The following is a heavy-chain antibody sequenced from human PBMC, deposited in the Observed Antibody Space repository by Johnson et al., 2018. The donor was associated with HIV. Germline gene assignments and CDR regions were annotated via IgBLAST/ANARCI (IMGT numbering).Heavy chain of an antibody. D-gene: IGHD1-7*01. CDR3: ARAGQLPEDAFDI. CDR1: GFTVSSNY. CDR2: IYSGGST. V-gene: IGHV3-53*01. Sequence: EVQLVESGGGLIQPGGSLRLSCAASGFTVSSNYMSWVRQAPGKGLEWVSVIYSGGSTYYADSVKGRFTISRDNSKNTLYRQMDSLIAEDTAVYYCARAGQLPEDAFDIWGQGTMVTVSS. J-gene: IGHJ3*02.